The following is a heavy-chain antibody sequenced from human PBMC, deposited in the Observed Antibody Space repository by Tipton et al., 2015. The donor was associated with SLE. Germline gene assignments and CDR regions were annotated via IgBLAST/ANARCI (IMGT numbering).Heavy chain of an antibody. J-gene: IGHJ4*02. V-gene: IGHV3-15*01. D-gene: IGHD2-15*01. CDR1: GFSFSKVW. CDR3: AAKAGSGS. Sequence: SLRLSCASSGFSFSKVWMSWVRPAPGKGLEWVGRIKANTDGGTADYAAPVNGRFTISRDDSKDTLFLQMNSLKIEDTAVYYCAAKAGSGSWGQGTLVTVSS. CDR2: IKANTDGGTA.